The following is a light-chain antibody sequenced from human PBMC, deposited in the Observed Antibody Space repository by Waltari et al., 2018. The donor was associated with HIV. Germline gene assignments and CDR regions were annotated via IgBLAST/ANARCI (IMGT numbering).Light chain of an antibody. CDR3: QQTYSSPRT. CDR1: QSISTH. CDR2: TAS. V-gene: IGKV1-39*01. Sequence: DIQMTQSPSTLSASVGDRVTITCRASQSISTHFNWYQQKPGKAPNLLIYTASNLQSGVPSKFSGSGSGTDFTLTINSLQPADFATYYCQQTYSSPRTFGQGTKLEI. J-gene: IGKJ2*01.